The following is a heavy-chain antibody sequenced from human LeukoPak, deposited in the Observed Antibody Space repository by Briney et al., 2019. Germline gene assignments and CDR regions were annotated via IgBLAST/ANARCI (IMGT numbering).Heavy chain of an antibody. D-gene: IGHD6-19*01. CDR3: ARVPISGSPAY. Sequence: PSETLSLTCTVSGGSMSSYYWSWIRQPPGKGLEWIGYIYYSGSTNYNPSLKSRVTISVDTSRNQFSLKLTSVTAADTAVYYCARVPISGSPAYWGQGTLVTVSS. CDR2: IYYSGST. CDR1: GGSMSSYY. J-gene: IGHJ4*02. V-gene: IGHV4-59*01.